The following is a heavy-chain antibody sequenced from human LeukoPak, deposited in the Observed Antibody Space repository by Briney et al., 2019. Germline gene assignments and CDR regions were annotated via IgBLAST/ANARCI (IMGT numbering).Heavy chain of an antibody. J-gene: IGHJ4*02. V-gene: IGHV3-23*01. CDR1: GFTFSSYA. Sequence: GGSLRLSCAVSGFTFSSYAMSWVRQAPGKGLEWVPAISGSGGSTYYADSVKGRFTISRDNSKNTLYLQMNSLRAEDTAVYYCAKDQGRYYDSSGYYPFDYWGQGTLVTVSS. D-gene: IGHD3-22*01. CDR2: ISGSGGST. CDR3: AKDQGRYYDSSGYYPFDY.